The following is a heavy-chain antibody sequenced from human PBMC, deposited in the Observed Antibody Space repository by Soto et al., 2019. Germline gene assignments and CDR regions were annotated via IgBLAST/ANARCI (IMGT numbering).Heavy chain of an antibody. CDR3: AKRSPQYYFDY. Sequence: EXXLLESGGXXVQPGGSLRLXCAASGFTFSSYAMSWXXXXXGKGLEWVSAISGSGGSTYYADSVKGRFTISRDNSKNTLYLQMNSLRAEDTAVYYCAKRSPQYYFDYWGQGTLVTVSS. CDR1: GFTFSSYA. CDR2: ISGSGGST. J-gene: IGHJ4*02. V-gene: IGHV3-23*01.